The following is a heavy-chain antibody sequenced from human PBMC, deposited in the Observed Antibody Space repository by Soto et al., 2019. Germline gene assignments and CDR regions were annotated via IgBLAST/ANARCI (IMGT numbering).Heavy chain of an antibody. CDR3: ERGIRIAQTTVGRFDP. D-gene: IGHD6-13*01. Sequence: ASVKVSCKASGYTFTSYGISWVRQAPGQGLEWMGWISAYNGNTNYAQKLQGRVTMTTDTSTSTAYMELRSLRSDDTAVYYCERGIRIAQTTVGRFDPWGQGTLVTVSS. V-gene: IGHV1-18*01. CDR1: GYTFTSYG. CDR2: ISAYNGNT. J-gene: IGHJ5*01.